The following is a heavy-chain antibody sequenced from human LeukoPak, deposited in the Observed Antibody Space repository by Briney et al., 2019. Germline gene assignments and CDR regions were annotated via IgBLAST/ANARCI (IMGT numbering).Heavy chain of an antibody. D-gene: IGHD1-26*01. CDR2: VYYTGTT. J-gene: IGHJ4*02. V-gene: IGHV4-59*01. CDR1: GGFITSCY. CDR3: ATRRVGAAYFDY. Sequence: SETLSLTCTVSGGFITSCYWSCIRQPPGKGLEWIGFVYYTGTTTYNPSLKSRFTISVDTSKNQFSLKLSSVTAADTAVYYCATRRVGAAYFDYWGQGTLVTVSS.